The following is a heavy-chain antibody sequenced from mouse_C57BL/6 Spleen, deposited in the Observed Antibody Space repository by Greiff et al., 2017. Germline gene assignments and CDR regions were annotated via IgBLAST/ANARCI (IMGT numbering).Heavy chain of an antibody. V-gene: IGHV2-5*01. CDR2: IWRGGST. J-gene: IGHJ3*01. D-gene: IGHD2-1*01. CDR1: GFSLTSYG. Sequence: VKLQESGPGLVQPSQSLSITCTVSGFSLTSYGVHWVRQSPGRGLEWLGVIWRGGSTDYNAAFMSRMSITKDNSKSQVFFKMNSLQAEDTAIYSCAKDDSGNYEDWGQGTLVTVSA. CDR3: AKDDSGNYED.